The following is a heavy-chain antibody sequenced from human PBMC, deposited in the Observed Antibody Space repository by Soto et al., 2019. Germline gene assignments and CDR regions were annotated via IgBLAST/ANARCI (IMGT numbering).Heavy chain of an antibody. CDR3: ARVGGVPSSSPGVAH. J-gene: IGHJ4*02. CDR2: IYYTGTT. V-gene: IGHV4-59*08. D-gene: IGHD6-13*01. CDR1: GGSISDYY. Sequence: PSETLSLTCTVSGGSISDYYWSWIRQPPGKGLEWIGYIYYTGTTNYNPSLKSRATILVDRSKNHFSLRLNSVTAIDTAVYYCARVGGVPSSSPGVAHWGQGILVTVSS.